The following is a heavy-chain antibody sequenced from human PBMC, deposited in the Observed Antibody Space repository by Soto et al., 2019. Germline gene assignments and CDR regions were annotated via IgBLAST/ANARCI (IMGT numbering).Heavy chain of an antibody. D-gene: IGHD3-16*01. CDR3: ARDGTFGAKGGSLDI. V-gene: IGHV3-33*01. J-gene: IGHJ3*02. Sequence: ESGGGVVQPGRSLRLSCAASGFTFRTYGMHWVRQAPGKGLEWVAIFWYDGSNKYYAEPVKGRFTISRDNSKNTLYLQMNSLRAEDTAVYYCARDGTFGAKGGSLDIWGQGTMVTVSS. CDR2: FWYDGSNK. CDR1: GFTFRTYG.